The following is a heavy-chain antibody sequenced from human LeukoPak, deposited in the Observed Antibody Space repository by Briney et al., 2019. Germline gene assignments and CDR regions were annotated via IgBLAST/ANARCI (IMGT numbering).Heavy chain of an antibody. CDR3: ARRITMIVGASGAFDI. D-gene: IGHD3-22*01. CDR1: GGSISSGGYS. V-gene: IGHV4-30-2*01. CDR2: IYHSGST. Sequence: PSETLSLTCAVSGGSISSGGYSWSWIRQPPGKGLEWIGYIYHSGSTYYNPSLKSRVTISVDRSKNQFSLKLSSVTAADTAVYYCARRITMIVGASGAFDIWGQGTMVTVSS. J-gene: IGHJ3*02.